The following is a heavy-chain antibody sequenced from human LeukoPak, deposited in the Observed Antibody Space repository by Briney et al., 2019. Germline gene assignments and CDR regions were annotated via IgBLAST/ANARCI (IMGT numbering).Heavy chain of an antibody. CDR3: AKDQQVLRYFDWSMGDYFDY. V-gene: IGHV3-23*01. CDR2: ISGSGGST. CDR1: GVTFSSYA. J-gene: IGHJ4*02. Sequence: GGSLRLPCAASGVTFSSYAMSWVRQAPGKGLEWVSAISGSGGSTYYADSVKGRFTISRDNSKNTLYLQMNSLRAEDTAVYYCAKDQQVLRYFDWSMGDYFDYWGQGTLVTVSS. D-gene: IGHD3-9*01.